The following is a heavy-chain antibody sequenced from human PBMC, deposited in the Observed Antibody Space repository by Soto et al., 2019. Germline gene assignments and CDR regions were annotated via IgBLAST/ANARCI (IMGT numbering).Heavy chain of an antibody. D-gene: IGHD3-10*01. V-gene: IGHV4-59*01. Sequence: SETLSLTCTVSGGSISSYYWNWIRQPPGKGLEWIGYIYYSGSTNYNPSLKSRVTISADTSNNQFSLKLSSMTAADTAVYYCARSMVRGAMGPDYWGQGTPVTVSS. CDR1: GGSISSYY. J-gene: IGHJ4*02. CDR2: IYYSGST. CDR3: ARSMVRGAMGPDY.